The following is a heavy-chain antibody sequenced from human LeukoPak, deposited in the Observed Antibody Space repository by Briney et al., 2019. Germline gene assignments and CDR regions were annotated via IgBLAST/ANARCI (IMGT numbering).Heavy chain of an antibody. J-gene: IGHJ6*02. CDR3: AKDESTGGFAPGYFYGMGV. D-gene: IGHD3-16*01. CDR2: ISLGGTTT. CDR1: GFRLDDYG. Sequence: PGRCLRLSCVVSGFRLDDYGMHWVRPAPGEGRGWVSGISLGGTTTGYADSVEGRFTISRDSAKNSLYLQMDSLRVEDTALYYCAKDESTGGFAPGYFYGMGVWGQGTTVTVPS. V-gene: IGHV3-9*01.